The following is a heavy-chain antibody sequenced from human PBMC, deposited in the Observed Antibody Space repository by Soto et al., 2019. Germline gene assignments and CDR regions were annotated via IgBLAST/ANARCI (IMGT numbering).Heavy chain of an antibody. CDR3: ASVGYYDSSGYLRPRYYYYGMDV. Sequence: SETLSLTCTVSGVPISTDDYYWTWIRQPPGKGLEWIGYIYYSGSTYYNWSLKSRVTISIDTSKNQFSLKLSSVTAADTAVYYCASVGYYDSSGYLRPRYYYYGMDVWGQGTTVTVSS. CDR2: IYYSGST. J-gene: IGHJ6*02. D-gene: IGHD3-22*01. CDR1: GVPISTDDYY. V-gene: IGHV4-30-4*01.